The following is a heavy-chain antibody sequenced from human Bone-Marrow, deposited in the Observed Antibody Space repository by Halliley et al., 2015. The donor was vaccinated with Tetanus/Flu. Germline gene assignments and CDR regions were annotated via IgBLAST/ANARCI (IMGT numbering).Heavy chain of an antibody. CDR3: AKDRRSEYSYAPVSYGMDV. D-gene: IGHD5-18*01. Sequence: ILHDGTNKYYEDSGKGRFTISRDTSKNALYLQMNSLRAEDTAVYFCAKDRRSEYSYAPVSYGMDVWGQGTTVTVSS. J-gene: IGHJ6*02. V-gene: IGHV3-30*18. CDR2: ILHDGTNK.